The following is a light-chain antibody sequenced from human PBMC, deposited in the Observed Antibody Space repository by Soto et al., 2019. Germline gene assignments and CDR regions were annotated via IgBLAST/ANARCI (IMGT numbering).Light chain of an antibody. Sequence: DIQLTQSPSFLSASVGDRVTITCRASQGISTYLAWYLQRPGKAPKLLSYGASTFQSGVPSRFSGSGSGTEFTLTISSLQPEDFGTYYCQQLNSDWYAFGQGTKLEIK. CDR2: GAS. J-gene: IGKJ2*01. CDR3: QQLNSDWYA. CDR1: QGISTY. V-gene: IGKV1-9*01.